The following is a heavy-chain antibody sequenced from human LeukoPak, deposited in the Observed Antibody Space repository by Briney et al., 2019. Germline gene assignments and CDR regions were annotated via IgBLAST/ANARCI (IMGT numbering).Heavy chain of an antibody. V-gene: IGHV4-59*08. CDR3: ASDYYGSGSYPNDAFDI. D-gene: IGHD3-10*01. CDR1: GGSISNYY. J-gene: IGHJ3*02. CDR2: IYYSGST. Sequence: SETLSLTCIVSGGSISNYYWSWIRQPPGKGLEWIGYIYYSGSTNYNPSLKSRVTISVDTSKNQFSLKLSSVTAADTAVYYCASDYYGSGSYPNDAFDIWGQGTMVTVSS.